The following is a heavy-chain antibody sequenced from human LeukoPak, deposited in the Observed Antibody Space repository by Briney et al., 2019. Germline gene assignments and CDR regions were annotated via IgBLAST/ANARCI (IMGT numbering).Heavy chain of an antibody. D-gene: IGHD3-22*01. CDR2: IIPIFGTA. CDR1: GGTFSSYA. Sequence: GASVKVSCRASGGTFSSYAISWVRQAPGQGLEWMGGIIPIFGTANYAQKFQGRVTITADESTSTAYMELSSLRSEDTAVYYCATDDPRNEHYYYDSSGYFGYWGQGTLVTVSS. V-gene: IGHV1-69*13. CDR3: ATDDPRNEHYYYDSSGYFGY. J-gene: IGHJ4*02.